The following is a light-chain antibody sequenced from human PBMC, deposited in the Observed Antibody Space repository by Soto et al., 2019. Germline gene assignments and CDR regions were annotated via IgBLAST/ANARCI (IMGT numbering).Light chain of an antibody. Sequence: EIVLTQSPATLSLSPGERATLSCRASQGVSSYLAWYQQKPGQAPRLLIYDASNRATGIPARFSGSGSGTDFTLTISSLEPEDFSVYYCQQRSNLRSTFGQGTRLEIK. J-gene: IGKJ5*01. CDR1: QGVSSY. CDR2: DAS. V-gene: IGKV3-11*01. CDR3: QQRSNLRST.